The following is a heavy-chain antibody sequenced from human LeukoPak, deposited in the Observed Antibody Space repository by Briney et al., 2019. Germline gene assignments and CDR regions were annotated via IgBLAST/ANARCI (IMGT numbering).Heavy chain of an antibody. V-gene: IGHV3-11*01. Sequence: PGGSLRLSCAASGFTVSSNYMSWIRQAPGKGLEWVSYIKTSGNTIYYADSVKGRFTISRDNAKNSLYLQMNSLRADDTAVYYCARGHYGLDVWGQGTTVIVSS. CDR2: IKTSGNTI. CDR3: ARGHYGLDV. CDR1: GFTVSSNY. J-gene: IGHJ6*02.